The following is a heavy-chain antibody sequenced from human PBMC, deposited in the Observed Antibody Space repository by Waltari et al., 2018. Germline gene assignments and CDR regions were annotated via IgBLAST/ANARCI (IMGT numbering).Heavy chain of an antibody. CDR1: GGSISSGGYS. J-gene: IGHJ1*01. Sequence: QVQLQESGPGLVKPSQTLSLTCTVSGGSISSGGYSWSWIRQHPGKGLEWIGYIYHSGSTYYNPSLKSRVTISVDRSKNQFSLKLSSVTAADTAVYYCARAPPYCGGDCPAEYFQHWGQGTLVTVSS. V-gene: IGHV4-30-2*01. CDR3: ARAPPYCGGDCPAEYFQH. D-gene: IGHD2-21*02. CDR2: IYHSGST.